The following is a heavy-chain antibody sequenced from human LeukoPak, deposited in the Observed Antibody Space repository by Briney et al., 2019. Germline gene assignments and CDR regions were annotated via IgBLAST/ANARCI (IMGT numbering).Heavy chain of an antibody. Sequence: SETLSLTCTVSGGSISSGDYYWSWIRQPPGKGLEWIGEINHSGSTNYNPSLKSRVTISVDTSKNQFSLKLSSVTAADTAVYYCAREGYSSSSGGNWFDPWGQGTLVTVSS. CDR1: GGSISSGDYY. J-gene: IGHJ5*02. CDR2: INHSGST. D-gene: IGHD6-6*01. V-gene: IGHV4-39*07. CDR3: AREGYSSSSGGNWFDP.